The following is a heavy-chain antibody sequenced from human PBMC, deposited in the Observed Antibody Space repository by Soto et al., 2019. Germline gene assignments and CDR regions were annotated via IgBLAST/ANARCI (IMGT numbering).Heavy chain of an antibody. V-gene: IGHV3-30*04. J-gene: IGHJ6*02. Sequence: QEQLVESGGGVVQTGRSLRLSCAASGFIFSSYEMHWVRQAPGKGLEWVAFTSYDGSNNYYADSVKGRFTMSRDNSKNMLYLQMNSLRPDDTAVYYCAGRSTLSYYAVDVWGQGTTVTVSS. D-gene: IGHD4-17*01. CDR3: AGRSTLSYYAVDV. CDR2: TSYDGSNN. CDR1: GFIFSSYE.